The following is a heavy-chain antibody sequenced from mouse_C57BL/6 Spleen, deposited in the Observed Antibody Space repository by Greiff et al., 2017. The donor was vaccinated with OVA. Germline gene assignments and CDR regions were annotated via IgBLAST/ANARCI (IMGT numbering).Heavy chain of an antibody. CDR1: GYTFTSYW. V-gene: IGHV1-55*01. D-gene: IGHD1-1*01. CDR3: ARGGVYYYCSSPWYAMDY. J-gene: IGHJ4*01. CDR2: IYPGSGST. Sequence: QVQLQQPGAELVKPGASVKMSCKASGYTFTSYWITWVKQRPGQGLEWIGDIYPGSGSTNYNEKFKSKATLTVDTSSSTAYMQLSSLTSEDSAVYYCARGGVYYYCSSPWYAMDYWGQGTSVTVSS.